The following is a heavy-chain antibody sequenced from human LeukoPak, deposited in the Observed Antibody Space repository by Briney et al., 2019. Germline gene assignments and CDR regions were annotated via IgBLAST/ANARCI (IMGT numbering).Heavy chain of an antibody. CDR2: INHSGST. D-gene: IGHD2-2*01. Sequence: PSETLSLTCAVYGGSFSGYYWSWIRQPPGKGLEWIGEINHSGSTNYNSSLKSRLTISVDTSKNQFSLKLSSVTAADMAVYYCARVFVVVPAATYNWFDPWGQGTLVTVSS. V-gene: IGHV4-34*01. J-gene: IGHJ5*02. CDR3: ARVFVVVPAATYNWFDP. CDR1: GGSFSGYY.